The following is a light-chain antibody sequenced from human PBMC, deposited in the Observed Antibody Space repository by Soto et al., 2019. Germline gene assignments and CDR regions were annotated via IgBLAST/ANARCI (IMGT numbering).Light chain of an antibody. Sequence: DIVMTQSPDSLAVSLGERATVNCNSSQSLFDSSTNKNYLAWYQQKPGQPPKLLIYCASTRESVVPGRFSGSESGTHFTPTINAPLGEDVAVYYCQEYYSPLWTFGQGSKVEVK. CDR3: QEYYSPLWT. J-gene: IGKJ1*01. CDR2: CAS. CDR1: QSLFDSSTNKNY. V-gene: IGKV4-1*01.